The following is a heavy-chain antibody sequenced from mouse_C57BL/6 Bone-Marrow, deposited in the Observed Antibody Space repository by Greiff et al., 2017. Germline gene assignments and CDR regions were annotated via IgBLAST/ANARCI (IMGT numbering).Heavy chain of an antibody. CDR1: GYAFTNYL. D-gene: IGHD1-1*01. CDR3: ARRTTVDWYFDV. Sequence: QVQLQQSGAELVRPGTSVKVSCKASGYAFTNYLIEWVKQRPGQGLEWIGVINPGSGGTNYNEKFKGKATLTADKSSSTAYMQLSSLTSEDSAVXFCARRTTVDWYFDVWGTGTTVTVSS. CDR2: INPGSGGT. J-gene: IGHJ1*03. V-gene: IGHV1-54*01.